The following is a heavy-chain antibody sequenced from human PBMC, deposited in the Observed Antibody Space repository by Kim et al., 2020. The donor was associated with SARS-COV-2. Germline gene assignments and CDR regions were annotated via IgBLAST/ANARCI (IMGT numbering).Heavy chain of an antibody. Sequence: GGSLRLSCAASGFTFKNYAMNWVREAPGKGLEWVSRIFVSAGSTSYADSVKGRFTISRDNSKNTLYLQMNSLRVEDTAVYYCAKWPDSTLPGVWGQGTLVTVSS. CDR3: AKWPDSTLPGV. CDR2: IFVSAGST. J-gene: IGHJ4*02. D-gene: IGHD2-2*01. V-gene: IGHV3-23*01. CDR1: GFTFKNYA.